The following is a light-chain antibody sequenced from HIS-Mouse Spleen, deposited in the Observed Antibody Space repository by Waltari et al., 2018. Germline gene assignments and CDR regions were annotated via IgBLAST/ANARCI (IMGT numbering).Light chain of an antibody. J-gene: IGLJ2*01. CDR3: YSTDSSGNHRV. V-gene: IGLV3-10*01. CDR2: EDS. Sequence: SYELTQPPSVSVSPVQTARITCPGDALPKKYAYWYQQKSGQAPVLGIYEDSKRPSGIPERFSGSSSGTMATLTISGAQVEDEADYYCYSTDSSGNHRVFGGGTKLTVL. CDR1: ALPKKY.